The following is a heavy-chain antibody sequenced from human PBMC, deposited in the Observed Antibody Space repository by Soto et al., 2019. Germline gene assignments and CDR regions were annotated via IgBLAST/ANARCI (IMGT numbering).Heavy chain of an antibody. CDR1: GFPFSNAW. J-gene: IGHJ4*02. Sequence: GGSLRLSCAASGFPFSNAWMNLVRQAPGKGLEWVGLIKSKTDGGTIDYPAPVKGRFIISRDDSRNTLYLQMNSLKTEDTAVYYCTTAHKRGPDYWGQGTLVTVSS. V-gene: IGHV3-15*01. D-gene: IGHD5-12*01. CDR3: TTAHKRGPDY. CDR2: IKSKTDGGTI.